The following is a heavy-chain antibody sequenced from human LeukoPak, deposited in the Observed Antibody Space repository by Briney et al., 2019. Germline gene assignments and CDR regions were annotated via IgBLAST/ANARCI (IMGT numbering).Heavy chain of an antibody. V-gene: IGHV4-39*07. D-gene: IGHD4-23*01. CDR3: ARGDRVLTVAQATFDY. J-gene: IGHJ4*02. CDR1: GGSISSSSYY. Sequence: SETLSLTCTVSGGSISSSSYYWGWIRQPPGKGLECIGSIYYSGSTYYNPSLKSRVTISVDTSKNQFSLKLSSVTAADTAVYYCARGDRVLTVAQATFDYWGQGTLVTVSS. CDR2: IYYSGST.